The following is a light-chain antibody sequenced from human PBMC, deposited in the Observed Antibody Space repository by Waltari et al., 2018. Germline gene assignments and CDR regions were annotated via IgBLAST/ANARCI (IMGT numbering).Light chain of an antibody. CDR3: SSYTTNKTPV. CDR2: DVT. J-gene: IGLJ2*01. CDR1: SSDIGGYDY. V-gene: IGLV2-14*03. Sequence: QPALTQPASVSGSPGQSITISCTGSSSDIGGYDYVSWYQQHPGKAPKLIIYDVTKRPSGISSRCSGSKSSNTASLTISGLQAEDEADYYCSSYTTNKTPVIGGGTKVTVL.